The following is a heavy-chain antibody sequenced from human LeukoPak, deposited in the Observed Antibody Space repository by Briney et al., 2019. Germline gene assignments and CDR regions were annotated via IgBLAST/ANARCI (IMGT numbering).Heavy chain of an antibody. CDR1: GGTFSSYA. D-gene: IGHD1-26*01. V-gene: IGHV1-69*13. CDR2: IIPIFGTA. Sequence: GASVKVSCKASGGTFSSYAISWVRQAPGQGLEWMGGIIPIFGTANYAQKFQGRVTITADESTSTAYMELSSLRSEDTAVYYCARDGTGGATLNWFDPWGQGTLVTVSS. J-gene: IGHJ5*02. CDR3: ARDGTGGATLNWFDP.